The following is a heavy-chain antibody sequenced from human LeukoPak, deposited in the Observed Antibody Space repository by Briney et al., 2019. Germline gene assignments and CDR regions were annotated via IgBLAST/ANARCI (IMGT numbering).Heavy chain of an antibody. V-gene: IGHV4-61*02. CDR3: ARARVIPASFDD. CDR2: IYTSGRT. Sequence: PSEALSLTCTVSGGSITFGSYYWTWIRQPAGKGLEWIGRIYTSGRTFYNPSLKSRVTISMDTSMNQFSLRLNSVTAADTAVYYCARARVIPASFDDWGQGTLVTVSS. CDR1: GGSITFGSYY. D-gene: IGHD3-16*02. J-gene: IGHJ4*02.